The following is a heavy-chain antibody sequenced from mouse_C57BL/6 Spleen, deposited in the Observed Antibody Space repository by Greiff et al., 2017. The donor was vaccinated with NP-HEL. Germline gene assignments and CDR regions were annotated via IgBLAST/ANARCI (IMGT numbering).Heavy chain of an antibody. D-gene: IGHD1-1*01. J-gene: IGHJ2*01. CDR3: ARGVLRNYFDY. CDR2: ILPGSGSS. Sequence: VQLQQSGAELMQPGASVKLSCKATGYTFTGYWIEWVKQRPGHGLEWIGEILPGSGSSNSNEKFKGKATFTADTSSNTAYMQLSSLTTEDYAIYYCARGVLRNYFDYWGQGTTLTVSS. CDR1: GYTFTGYW. V-gene: IGHV1-9*01.